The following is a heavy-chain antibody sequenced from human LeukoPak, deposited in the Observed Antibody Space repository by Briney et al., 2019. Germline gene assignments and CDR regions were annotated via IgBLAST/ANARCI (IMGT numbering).Heavy chain of an antibody. CDR1: GFTFSSYA. Sequence: GGSLRLSCAASGFTFSSYAMHWVRQAPGKGLEYVSAISSNGGSTYYANSVKGRFTISRDNSKNTLYLQMGSLRAEDTAVYYCAKGGRGYSYGSGYWGQGTLVTVSS. D-gene: IGHD5-18*01. J-gene: IGHJ4*02. V-gene: IGHV3-64*01. CDR2: ISSNGGST. CDR3: AKGGRGYSYGSGY.